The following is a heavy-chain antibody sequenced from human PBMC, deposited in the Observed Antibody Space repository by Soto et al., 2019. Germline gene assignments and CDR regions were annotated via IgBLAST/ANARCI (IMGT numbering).Heavy chain of an antibody. V-gene: IGHV4-30-2*01. CDR1: GGSISSGGYS. D-gene: IGHD3-10*01. CDR3: ARLGRYYQSLDS. Sequence: PSETLSLTCAVSGGSISSGGYSWSWIRQPPGKGLEWIAYIYHSGSTYYNPSLKSRVTISVDRSKNQFSLKLSSVTAADTAVYYCARLGRYYQSLDSWGPGTLVTVSS. J-gene: IGHJ5*01. CDR2: IYHSGST.